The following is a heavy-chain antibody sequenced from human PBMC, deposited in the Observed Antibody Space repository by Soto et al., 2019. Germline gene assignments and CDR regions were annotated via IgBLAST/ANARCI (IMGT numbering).Heavy chain of an antibody. D-gene: IGHD6-6*01. Sequence: QITLKGSGPTLVKPTQTLTLTCSLSGISLSTSGVGVGWIRQSPGKALEWLALIYWNDDKHYNPSLKSRLTIPNDTSKNQAVLTMTNMDPVDTATYFCARGLASLPVFAFDIWGQGTMVTVSS. CDR1: GISLSTSGVG. J-gene: IGHJ3*02. CDR2: IYWNDDK. CDR3: ARGLASLPVFAFDI. V-gene: IGHV2-5*01.